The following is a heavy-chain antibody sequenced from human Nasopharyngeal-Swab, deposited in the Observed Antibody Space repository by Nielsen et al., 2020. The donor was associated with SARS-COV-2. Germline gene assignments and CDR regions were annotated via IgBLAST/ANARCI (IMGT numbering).Heavy chain of an antibody. CDR3: AKDSMDTAMVYDYYYYYMDV. CDR1: GFTFSSYG. D-gene: IGHD5-18*01. CDR2: IRYDGSNK. J-gene: IGHJ6*03. Sequence: LSLTCAASGFTFSSYGMHWVRQAPGKGLEWVAFIRYDGSNKYYADSVKGRFTISRDNSKNTLYLQMNSLRAEDTAVYYCAKDSMDTAMVYDYYYYYMDVWGKGTTVTVSS. V-gene: IGHV3-30*02.